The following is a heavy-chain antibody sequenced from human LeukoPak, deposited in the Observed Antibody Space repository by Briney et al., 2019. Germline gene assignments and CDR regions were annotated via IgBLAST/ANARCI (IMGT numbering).Heavy chain of an antibody. D-gene: IGHD2-21*02. J-gene: IGHJ5*02. V-gene: IGHV3-21*01. CDR3: ARDRPVTWGNWFDP. CDR1: GFTFSSYS. CDR2: ISSSSSYI. Sequence: GGSLRLSCAASGFTFSSYSMNWVRQAPGKGLEWVSSISSSSSYIYYADSVKGRFTISRDNAKNPLYLQMNSLRAEDSAVYYCARDRPVTWGNWFDPWGQGTLVTVSS.